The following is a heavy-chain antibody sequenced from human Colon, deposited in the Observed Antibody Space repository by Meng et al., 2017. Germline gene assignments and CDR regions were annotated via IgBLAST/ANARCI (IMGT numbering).Heavy chain of an antibody. V-gene: IGHV3-48*03. Sequence: GESLKISCVASGFTFSNYEMNWVRQAPGKGLEWLSYINPGGSNIYQADSVKGRFTISRDNAKNSLYLQMNSLRAEDTAVYYCARDRAAPGIYDAFDMWGQGTMVTVSS. CDR2: INPGGSNI. CDR3: ARDRAAPGIYDAFDM. CDR1: GFTFSNYE. J-gene: IGHJ3*02. D-gene: IGHD6-13*01.